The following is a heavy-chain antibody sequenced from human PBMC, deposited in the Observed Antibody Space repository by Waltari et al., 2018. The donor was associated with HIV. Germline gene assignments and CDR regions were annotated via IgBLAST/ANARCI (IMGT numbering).Heavy chain of an antibody. CDR1: GAPISTYY. CDR2: ISYSGST. D-gene: IGHD6-13*01. V-gene: IGHV4-59*08. J-gene: IGHJ4*02. CDR3: ARHGGYSSPLGY. Sequence: QVQLQESGPGLVKPSETLSITCPVAGAPISTYYCSWLRQPPGKGLEWIGYISYSGSTNYNPSLKSRVTISVDTSKNQFSLKLSSVTAADTAVYYCARHGGYSSPLGYWGQGTLVTVSS.